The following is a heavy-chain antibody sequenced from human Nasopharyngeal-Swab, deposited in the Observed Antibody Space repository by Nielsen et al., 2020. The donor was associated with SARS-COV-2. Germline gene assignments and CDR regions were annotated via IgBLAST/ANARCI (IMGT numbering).Heavy chain of an antibody. CDR2: ISYDGNNK. V-gene: IGHV3-30-3*01. D-gene: IGHD4-23*01. J-gene: IGHJ3*02. Sequence: GSLRLSCAASGFTFSSYAMHWVRQAPGKGLEWVAVISYDGNNKYYADSVKGRFTISRDNSKNTLYLQMNSLGAEDTAVYYCARDPDGGNVWEDAFDIWGQGTMVTVSS. CDR1: GFTFSSYA. CDR3: ARDPDGGNVWEDAFDI.